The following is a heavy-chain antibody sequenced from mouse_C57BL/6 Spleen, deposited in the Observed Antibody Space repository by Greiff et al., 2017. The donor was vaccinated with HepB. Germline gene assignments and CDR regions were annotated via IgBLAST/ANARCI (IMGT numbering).Heavy chain of an antibody. CDR2: IYPGSGNT. D-gene: IGHD4-1*01. CDR1: GYTFTDYY. CDR3: ARSSLGSYYFYY. J-gene: IGHJ2*01. V-gene: IGHV1-76*01. Sequence: VQLQQSGAELVRPGASVKLSCKASGYTFTDYYINWVKQRPGQGLEWIARIYPGSGNTYYNEKFKGKATLTAEKSSSTAYMQLSSLTSEYSAVYFCARSSLGSYYFYYWGQGTTLTVSS.